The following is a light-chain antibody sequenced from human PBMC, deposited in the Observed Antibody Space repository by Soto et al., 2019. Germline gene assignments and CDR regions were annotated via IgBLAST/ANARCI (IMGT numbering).Light chain of an antibody. V-gene: IGLV1-44*01. J-gene: IGLJ2*01. Sequence: QSVLTQPPSVSGTPGHKCSISCSGSTSNLGGNTVNWYQQLPGTAPKLLIYTNNQRPSGVPDRFSGSKSGTSASLAISDLRSEDEADFYCAAWDDSLNAVVFGGGTKLTVL. CDR2: TNN. CDR1: TSNLGGNT. CDR3: AAWDDSLNAVV.